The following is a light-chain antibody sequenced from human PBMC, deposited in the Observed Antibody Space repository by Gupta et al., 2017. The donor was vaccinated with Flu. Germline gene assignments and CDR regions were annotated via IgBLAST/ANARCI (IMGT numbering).Light chain of an antibody. V-gene: IGKV2-30*01. CDR2: EVT. J-gene: IGKJ2*01. CDR1: QSLVYKNGINY. CDR3: TLCKHPRT. Sequence: VVMTQSPLSLPVTLGQPACISCRSSQSLVYKNGINYLTWLQQRPGQTPRRIIYEVTKRDSGDPARYGENGEYTDFALKSSWGEAEAGGVYYVTLCKHPRTFGQGT.